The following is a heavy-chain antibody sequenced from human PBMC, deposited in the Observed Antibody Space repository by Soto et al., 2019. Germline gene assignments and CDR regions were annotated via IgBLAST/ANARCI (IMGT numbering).Heavy chain of an antibody. J-gene: IGHJ3*02. D-gene: IGHD2-8*01. CDR3: AREVNVVALSDAFDI. CDR2: ISNRGTP. CDR1: GDSISSDNYF. V-gene: IGHV4-30-4*01. Sequence: QVQLQESGPGLVKPSQTLSLICTVSGDSISSDNYFWSWIRQPLGQGLEWIGYISNRGTPYYNPSLKSQVPISLDTSKNRFSLAMYSVTAADTAVYYCAREVNVVALSDAFDIWGQGTMVTVSS.